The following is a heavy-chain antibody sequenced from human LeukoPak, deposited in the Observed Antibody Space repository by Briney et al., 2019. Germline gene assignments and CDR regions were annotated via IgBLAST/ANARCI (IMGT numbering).Heavy chain of an antibody. Sequence: GGSLRLSCAASGFTFSSYGMHWVRQAPGKGLESVAVIWYDGSNKYYADSVKGRFTISRDNSKNTLYLQMNSLRAEDTAVYYCARESRGYSYGHDYFDYWGQGTLVTVSS. CDR1: GFTFSSYG. CDR3: ARESRGYSYGHDYFDY. J-gene: IGHJ4*02. CDR2: IWYDGSNK. D-gene: IGHD5-18*01. V-gene: IGHV3-33*01.